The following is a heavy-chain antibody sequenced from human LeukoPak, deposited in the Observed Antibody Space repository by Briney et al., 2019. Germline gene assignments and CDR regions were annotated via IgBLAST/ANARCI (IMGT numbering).Heavy chain of an antibody. CDR1: GYTFTSYD. J-gene: IGHJ5*02. Sequence: ASVKVSCKASGYTFTSYDINWVRQATGQGLEWMGWMNPNSGNTGYAQKFQGRVTMTRDTSISTAYMELSSLRSGDTAVYYCARPLYCSNGICENWFDPWGQGTLVTVSS. CDR3: ARPLYCSNGICENWFDP. D-gene: IGHD2-8*01. CDR2: MNPNSGNT. V-gene: IGHV1-8*02.